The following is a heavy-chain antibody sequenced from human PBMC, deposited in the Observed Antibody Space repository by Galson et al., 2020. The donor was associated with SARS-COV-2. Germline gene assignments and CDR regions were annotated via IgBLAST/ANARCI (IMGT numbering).Heavy chain of an antibody. CDR1: GGSISSGGYY. Sequence: SETLSLTCTVSGGSISSGGYYWSWIRQHPGKGLEWIGYINYSGSTYYNPSLKSPFTISVDTSKNQFSLKLSSVTAADTAVYYCARTQTSGWIRGVMLYFDYWGQGTLVTVSS. D-gene: IGHD3-10*01. CDR2: INYSGST. CDR3: ARTQTSGWIRGVMLYFDY. J-gene: IGHJ4*02. V-gene: IGHV4-31*01.